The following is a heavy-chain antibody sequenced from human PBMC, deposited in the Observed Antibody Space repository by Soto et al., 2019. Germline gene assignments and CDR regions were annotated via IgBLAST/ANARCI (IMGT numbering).Heavy chain of an antibody. CDR3: ARLVWSTSKIGA. V-gene: IGHV4-61*08. Sequence: QVQLQESGPGLLKPSETLSLTCTVSGDSVSSGASHWTWIRQSPGKGLEWIGYIYHNATADCNPSLKSRVSISVDTSKNQFSLKLTSATTADTAVYYCARLVWSTSKIGAWGQGTTVTVSS. D-gene: IGHD6-6*01. CDR2: IYHNATA. CDR1: GDSVSSGASH. J-gene: IGHJ6*02.